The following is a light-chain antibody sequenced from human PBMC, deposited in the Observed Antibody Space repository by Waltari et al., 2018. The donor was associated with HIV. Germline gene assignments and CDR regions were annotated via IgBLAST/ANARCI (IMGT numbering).Light chain of an antibody. CDR2: NIS. Sequence: EVVLTQSPLSLPVALGQPASISCRSSQGLVSSDGNTYLTWLQEGPGQSPRRLIYNISNRDSGVPDTFSGSGTATDFTLTISRVEAEDVGVYYCMQSTHWPWTFGQGTRGEI. J-gene: IGKJ1*01. CDR1: QGLVSSDGNTY. V-gene: IGKV2-30*01. CDR3: MQSTHWPWT.